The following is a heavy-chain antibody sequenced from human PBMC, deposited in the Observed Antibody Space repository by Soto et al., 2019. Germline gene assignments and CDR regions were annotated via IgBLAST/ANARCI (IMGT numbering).Heavy chain of an antibody. CDR2: FPLSGTT. V-gene: IGHV4-4*07. Sequence: SETLSLTCSVSGASIAGSSYWSWIRQPAGKGLEWIGRFPLSGTTNYSPSLRSRVTMSADVSKNQFSLRLTSVTAADTALYYCARGMTPPGAPAWYYFDSWGQGTLVTVS. CDR1: GASIAGSSY. CDR3: ARGMTPPGAPAWYYFDS. D-gene: IGHD2-8*02. J-gene: IGHJ4*02.